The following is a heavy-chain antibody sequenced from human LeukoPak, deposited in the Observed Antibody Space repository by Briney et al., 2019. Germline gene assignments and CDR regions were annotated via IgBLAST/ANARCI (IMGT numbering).Heavy chain of an antibody. D-gene: IGHD3-16*02. CDR1: GFTFSSYS. J-gene: IGHJ4*02. Sequence: GGSLRLSCAASGFTFSSYSMNWVRQAPGKGLEWVSYISSSSSTIYYADSVKGRFTISRDNAKNSLYLQMNSLRAEDTAVYYCARDRYDYVWGSYRYTFDYWGQGTLSPSPQ. CDR3: ARDRYDYVWGSYRYTFDY. CDR2: ISSSSSTI. V-gene: IGHV3-48*01.